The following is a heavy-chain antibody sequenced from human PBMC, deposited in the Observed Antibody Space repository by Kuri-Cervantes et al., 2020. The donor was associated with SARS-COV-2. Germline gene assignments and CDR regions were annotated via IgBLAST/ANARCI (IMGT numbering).Heavy chain of an antibody. J-gene: IGHJ4*02. CDR2: ISYDGSTK. Sequence: GESLKISCAASGFTFSSYSMNWVRQAPGKGLEWVAVISYDGSTKYYGDSVKGRFTISRDNSKNTLYLQMNSLRAEDTAIYYCAKDQHGIIVVVAAIDYWGQGTLVTVSS. V-gene: IGHV3-30*18. D-gene: IGHD2-15*01. CDR1: GFTFSSYS. CDR3: AKDQHGIIVVVAAIDY.